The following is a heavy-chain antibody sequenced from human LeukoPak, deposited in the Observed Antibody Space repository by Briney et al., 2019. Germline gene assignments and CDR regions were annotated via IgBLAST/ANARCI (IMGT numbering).Heavy chain of an antibody. V-gene: IGHV1-8*01. D-gene: IGHD2-8*01. CDR3: ARGVVWNRPRHYYYYYYMDV. CDR2: MNPNSGNT. Sequence: GASVKVCCKASGYTFTSYDINWVRQATGQGLEWMGWMNPNSGNTGYAQKFQGRVTMTRNTSISTAYMELSSLRSEDTAVYYCARGVVWNRPRHYYYYYYMDVWGKGTTVTVSS. CDR1: GYTFTSYD. J-gene: IGHJ6*03.